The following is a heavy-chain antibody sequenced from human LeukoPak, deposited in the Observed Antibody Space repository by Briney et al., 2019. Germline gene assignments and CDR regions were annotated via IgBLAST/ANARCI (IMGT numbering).Heavy chain of an antibody. CDR1: GGSISSYC. CDR3: ASCTVSSYYYYMDV. J-gene: IGHJ6*03. CDR2: IYYSGST. V-gene: IGHV4-59*08. D-gene: IGHD4-11*01. Sequence: SETLSLTCTVSGGSISSYCWSWLRQPPGKGLEWIGYIYYSGSTNYNPSLKSRVTISVDTSKNQFSLKLSSVTAADTAVYYCASCTVSSYYYYMDVWGKGTTVTVSS.